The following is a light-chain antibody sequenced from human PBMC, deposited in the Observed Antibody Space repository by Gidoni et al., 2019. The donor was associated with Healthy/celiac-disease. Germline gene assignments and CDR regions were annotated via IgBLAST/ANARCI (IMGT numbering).Light chain of an antibody. CDR2: GAS. Sequence: EIVLTQSPGTLSLSPGERATLSCRASQSVSSSYLAWYQQKPGQAPRLLIYGASSRATGIPDRFSGSGSGTDFTLTISRLEPEEFAVYYCQQYGSSSLWTFGQGTKVEIK. CDR1: QSVSSSY. CDR3: QQYGSSSLWT. J-gene: IGKJ1*01. V-gene: IGKV3-20*01.